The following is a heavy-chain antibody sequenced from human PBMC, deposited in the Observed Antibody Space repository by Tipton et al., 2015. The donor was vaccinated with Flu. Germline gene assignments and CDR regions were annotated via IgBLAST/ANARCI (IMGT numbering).Heavy chain of an antibody. J-gene: IGHJ4*02. CDR2: INHSGST. D-gene: IGHD5-12*01. V-gene: IGHV4-34*01. CDR1: GGSFSGHY. Sequence: TLSLTCAVYGGSFSGHYWSWIRQPPGKGLEWIGEINHSGSTNYNPSLKSRVTISVDTSKNQFSLKVTSLTAADTAVYYCARGSGYANAYLDSWGQGTLLTVSS. CDR3: ARGSGYANAYLDS.